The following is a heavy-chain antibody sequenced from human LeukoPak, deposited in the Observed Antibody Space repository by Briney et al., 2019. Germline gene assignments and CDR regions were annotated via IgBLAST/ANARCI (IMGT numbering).Heavy chain of an antibody. CDR3: ARFLAGTRHFHFYYYMDV. J-gene: IGHJ6*03. Sequence: SETLSLTCAVYGGSFSGYYWSWIRQPPGKGLEWIGEINHSGSTNYNPSLKSRVTISVDTSKNQFSLKLSSVTAADTAVYYCARFLAGTRHFHFYYYMDVWGKGTTVTISS. D-gene: IGHD3-9*01. V-gene: IGHV4-34*01. CDR2: INHSGST. CDR1: GGSFSGYY.